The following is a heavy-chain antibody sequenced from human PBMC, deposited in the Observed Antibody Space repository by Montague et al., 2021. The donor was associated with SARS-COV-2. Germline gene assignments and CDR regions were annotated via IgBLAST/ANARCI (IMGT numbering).Heavy chain of an antibody. V-gene: IGHV4-59*01. CDR3: ARVQRGYYYGLGVSAHFDY. CDR1: GGSISSYY. J-gene: IGHJ4*02. D-gene: IGHD3-10*01. Sequence: SETLSLTCTVPGGSISSYYWSWIRQPPGRGLQWIGYISYSGSTNYNPSLKRRVTISVDTSKNHFTLKLSSVTAADTAVYYCARVQRGYYYGLGVSAHFDYWAQGTLVTVSS. CDR2: ISYSGST.